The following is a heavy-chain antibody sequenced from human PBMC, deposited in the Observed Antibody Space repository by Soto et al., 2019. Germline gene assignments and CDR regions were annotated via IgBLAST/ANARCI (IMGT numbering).Heavy chain of an antibody. CDR2: VYYSGST. CDR1: GGSVSSGGYY. CDR3: ARLKWSYSF. Sequence: SETLSLTCSVSGGSVSSGGYYWSWIRQPPGKGLEWIGYVYYSGSTNYNPSLKSRISISVDTSNNQCSLKLASVTAADRAVYYCARLKWSYSFWGQGTLVTVS. V-gene: IGHV4-61*08. J-gene: IGHJ1*01. D-gene: IGHD1-26*01.